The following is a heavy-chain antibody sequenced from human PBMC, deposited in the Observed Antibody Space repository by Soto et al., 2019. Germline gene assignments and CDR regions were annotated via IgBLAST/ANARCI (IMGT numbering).Heavy chain of an antibody. J-gene: IGHJ4*02. V-gene: IGHV3-74*01. CDR3: VRPRARGDD. CDR2: INIDGTST. CDR1: GLTLRGYW. D-gene: IGHD3-16*01. Sequence: EEQLVESGGRLVHPGGSLRLSCAASGLTLRGYWMHWVRQAPEKGLIWVSRINIDGTSTEYADSVKGRFTISRDNAKDTLYLQMNGLTAEDTAVYYCVRPRARGDDWSPGTLVTVSS.